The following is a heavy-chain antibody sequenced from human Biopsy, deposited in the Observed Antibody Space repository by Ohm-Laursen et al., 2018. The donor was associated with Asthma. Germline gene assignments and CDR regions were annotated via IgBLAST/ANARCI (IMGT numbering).Heavy chain of an antibody. D-gene: IGHD2-21*01. V-gene: IGHV4-30-2*01. CDR2: GYHRDAT. Sequence: SQTLSLTSAVSGGCINRGGYPWSWLRQPPGKGLEGTGYGYHRDATYYNPSLKSRVTISLDGSKNQFSLKLSSVTAADTAVYYCARGRSGDWLYYFDYWGQGALVTVSS. J-gene: IGHJ4*02. CDR3: ARGRSGDWLYYFDY. CDR1: GGCINRGGYP.